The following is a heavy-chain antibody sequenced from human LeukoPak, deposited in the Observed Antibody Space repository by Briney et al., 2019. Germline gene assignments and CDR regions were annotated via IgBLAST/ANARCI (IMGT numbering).Heavy chain of an antibody. CDR1: GGSCSGYY. CDR3: ARGGGSRDNDAFDI. J-gene: IGHJ3*02. V-gene: IGHV4-34*01. Sequence: SETLSLTCAVYGGSCSGYYWSLIRQPPGKGLEWIGEINHSGSTNYNPSLKSRVTISVDTSKNQFSLKLSSVTAADTAVYYCARGGGSRDNDAFDIWGQGTMVTVSS. D-gene: IGHD1-26*01. CDR2: INHSGST.